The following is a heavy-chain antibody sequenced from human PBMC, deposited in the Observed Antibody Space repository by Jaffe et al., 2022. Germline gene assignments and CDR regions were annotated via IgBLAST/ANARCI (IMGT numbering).Heavy chain of an antibody. CDR2: IGTAGDT. Sequence: EVQLVESGGGLVQPGGSLRLSCAASGFTFSSYDMHWVRQATGKGLEWVSAIGTAGDTYYPGSVKGRFTISRENAKNSLYLQMNSLRAGDTAVYYCARAGPDGSVDYWGQGTLVTVSS. V-gene: IGHV3-13*01. CDR3: ARAGPDGSVDY. CDR1: GFTFSSYD. D-gene: IGHD3-10*01. J-gene: IGHJ4*02.